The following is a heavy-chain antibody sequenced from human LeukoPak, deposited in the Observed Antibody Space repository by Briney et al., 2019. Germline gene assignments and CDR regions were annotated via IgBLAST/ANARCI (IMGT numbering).Heavy chain of an antibody. CDR3: ARDADYGGNSGY. J-gene: IGHJ4*02. Sequence: SVKVSCKASGYTFSGYGISWVRQAPGQGLEWMGRIIPILGIANYAQKFQGRVTITADKSTSTAYMELSSLRSEDTAVYYCARDADYGGNSGYWGQGTLVTVSS. CDR1: GYTFSGYG. CDR2: IIPILGIA. V-gene: IGHV1-69*04. D-gene: IGHD4-23*01.